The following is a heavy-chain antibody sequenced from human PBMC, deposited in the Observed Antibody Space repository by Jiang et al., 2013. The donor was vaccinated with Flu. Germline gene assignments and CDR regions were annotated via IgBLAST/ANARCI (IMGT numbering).Heavy chain of an antibody. D-gene: IGHD6-6*01. V-gene: IGHV4-59*08. CDR2: ISKYGST. Sequence: PGLVKPSETLSLTCTVSGASVTAYFWSWIRQPPGKGLEWIGYISKYGSTNYSPSLKSRITISRDPYENQVSLKLDSVTAADTAVFYCARHSSSLSPFDLWGRGALVSVSS. CDR3: ARHSSSLSPFDL. J-gene: IGHJ4*02. CDR1: GASVTAYF.